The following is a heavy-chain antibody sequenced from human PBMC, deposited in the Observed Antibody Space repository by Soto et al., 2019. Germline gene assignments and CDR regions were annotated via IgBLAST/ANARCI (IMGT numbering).Heavy chain of an antibody. D-gene: IGHD6-13*01. V-gene: IGHV3-30-3*01. CDR1: GFTFSSYA. CDR2: ISYDGSNK. Sequence: QVQLVESGGGVVQPGRSLRLSCAASGFTFSSYAMHWVRQAPVKWVEWVAVISYDGSNKYYADSVKGRFTISRDNSKNSLYLQMNSVRAENTAVYYCVAAAGNIYYYYGMDVWGQGTTVTVSS. J-gene: IGHJ6*02. CDR3: VAAAGNIYYYYGMDV.